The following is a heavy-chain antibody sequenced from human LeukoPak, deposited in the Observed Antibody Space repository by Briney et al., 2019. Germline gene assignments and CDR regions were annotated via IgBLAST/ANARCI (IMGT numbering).Heavy chain of an antibody. CDR2: ISAYNGNT. Sequence: ASVNVSRKASGYTFTSYGISWVRQAPGQGLEWMGWISAYNGNTNYAQKLQGRVTMTTDTSTSTAYMELRSLRSDDTAVYYCARALAAAAALDYWGQGTLVTVSS. J-gene: IGHJ4*02. CDR1: GYTFTSYG. V-gene: IGHV1-18*01. CDR3: ARALAAAAALDY. D-gene: IGHD6-13*01.